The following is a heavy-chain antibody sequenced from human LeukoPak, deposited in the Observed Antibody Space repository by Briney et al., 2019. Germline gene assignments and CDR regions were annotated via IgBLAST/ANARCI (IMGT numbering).Heavy chain of an antibody. D-gene: IGHD2-2*01. CDR3: ERDDCSSTSCYGMDV. Sequence: SVKVSCKASGYTFTSYYMHWVRQAPGQGLEWMGGIIPIFGTANYAQKFQGRVTITADESTSTAYMELSSLRSEDTAVYYCERDDCSSTSCYGMDVWGQGTTVTVSS. J-gene: IGHJ6*02. V-gene: IGHV1-69*13. CDR1: GYTFTSYY. CDR2: IIPIFGTA.